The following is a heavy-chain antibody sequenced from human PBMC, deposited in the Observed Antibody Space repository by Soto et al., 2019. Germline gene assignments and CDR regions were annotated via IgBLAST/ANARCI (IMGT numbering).Heavy chain of an antibody. J-gene: IGHJ4*02. CDR3: AKGVVREPAYFDD. D-gene: IGHD3-10*01. Sequence: GGSLRLSCAVSGFTFSAFAMYWVRQAPGKGLEWVALISYDGRNEDYAESVRGRFTISRDNSKNTQYLDMNSLSAEDSAVYFCAKGVVREPAYFDDWGQGTLVTVSS. CDR2: ISYDGRNE. V-gene: IGHV3-30*18. CDR1: GFTFSAFA.